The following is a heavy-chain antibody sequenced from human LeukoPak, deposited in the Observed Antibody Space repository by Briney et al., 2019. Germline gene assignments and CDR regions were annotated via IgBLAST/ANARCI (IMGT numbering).Heavy chain of an antibody. Sequence: ASVKVSCKASGGTFSSYAISWVRQAPGQGLEWMGRIIPILGIANYAQKFQGRVTITADKSTSTAYMELSSLRSEGTAVYYCASAHYYGSGSYFAFDIWGQGTMVTVSS. V-gene: IGHV1-69*04. D-gene: IGHD3-10*01. J-gene: IGHJ3*02. CDR3: ASAHYYGSGSYFAFDI. CDR1: GGTFSSYA. CDR2: IIPILGIA.